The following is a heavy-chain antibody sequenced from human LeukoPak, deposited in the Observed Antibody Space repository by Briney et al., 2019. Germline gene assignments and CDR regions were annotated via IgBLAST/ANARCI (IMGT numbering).Heavy chain of an antibody. Sequence: VASVKVSCKASGYTFTGYYMHWVRQAPGQGLEWMGRINPNSGGTNYAQKFQGRVTMTRDTSISTAYMELSRLRSDDTAVYYCARDALGIAAAGTPIDPWGQGTLVTVSS. CDR3: ARDALGIAAAGTPIDP. CDR1: GYTFTGYY. J-gene: IGHJ5*02. CDR2: INPNSGGT. V-gene: IGHV1-2*06. D-gene: IGHD6-13*01.